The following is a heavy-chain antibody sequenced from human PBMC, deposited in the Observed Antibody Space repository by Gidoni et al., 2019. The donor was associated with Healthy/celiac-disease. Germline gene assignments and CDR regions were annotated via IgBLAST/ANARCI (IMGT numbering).Heavy chain of an antibody. J-gene: IGHJ6*02. CDR2: IKQDGSEK. D-gene: IGHD2-2*01. CDR3: ARDANCSSTSCYYYGMDV. Sequence: EVQLVESGGGLVQPGGSLRLSCAASGFNFSSYWMSWVRQAPGKGLEWVANIKQDGSEKYYVDSVKGRFTISRDNAKNSLYLQMNSLRAEDTAVYYCARDANCSSTSCYYYGMDVWGQGTTVTVSS. CDR1: GFNFSSYW. V-gene: IGHV3-7*01.